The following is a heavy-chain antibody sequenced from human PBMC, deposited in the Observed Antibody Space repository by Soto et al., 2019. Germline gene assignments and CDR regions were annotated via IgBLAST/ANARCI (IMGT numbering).Heavy chain of an antibody. CDR1: GFTFSSYA. CDR3: ARSRFLASTGTEPVDY. CDR2: ISGGGNDA. J-gene: IGHJ4*02. Sequence: EVQLLESGGGLVQPGGSLVLSCAASGFTFSSYAMTWVRQAPGKGLEWVSSISGGGNDAYYAGSVKGRFTISRDNSKNTLYLQMPSLRADDTAVYYCARSRFLASTGTEPVDYWGQRTVVTVSS. D-gene: IGHD6-13*01. V-gene: IGHV3-23*01.